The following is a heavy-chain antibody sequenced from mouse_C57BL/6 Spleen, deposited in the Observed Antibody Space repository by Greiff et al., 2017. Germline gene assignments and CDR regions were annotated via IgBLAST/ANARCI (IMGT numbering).Heavy chain of an antibody. CDR3: ARFFYDYDGGDY. V-gene: IGHV1-55*01. J-gene: IGHJ4*01. Sequence: VQLQQPGAELVKPGASVKMSCKASGYTFTSYWITWVKQRPGQGLEWIGDIYPGSGSTNYNEKFKSKATLTVDTSSSTAYMQLSSLTSEDSAVYYCARFFYDYDGGDYWGQGTSVTVSS. CDR1: GYTFTSYW. CDR2: IYPGSGST. D-gene: IGHD2-4*01.